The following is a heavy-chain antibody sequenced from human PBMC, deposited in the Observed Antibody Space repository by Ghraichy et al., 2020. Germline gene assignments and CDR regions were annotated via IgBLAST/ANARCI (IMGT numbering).Heavy chain of an antibody. Sequence: SQTLSLTCAISGDSVSSNTAAWYWLRQSPSRGLEWLGRTYYRSKWDNDYAVSVKSRITINPDTSKNQFSLQLNSVTPEDTAVYYCARRDCGSDACYFDYWGQGTLVTVSS. CDR3: ARRDCGSDACYFDY. V-gene: IGHV6-1*01. D-gene: IGHD2-21*01. CDR1: GDSVSSNTAA. J-gene: IGHJ4*02. CDR2: TYYRSKWDN.